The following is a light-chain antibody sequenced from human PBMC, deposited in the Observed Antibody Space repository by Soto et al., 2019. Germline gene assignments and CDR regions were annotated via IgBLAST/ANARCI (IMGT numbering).Light chain of an antibody. Sequence: EIVLTQSPGTLSLSPGVRATLSCRASQSVSSRYLAWYQQKPGQDPRHLIYGASGRATGIPDRFSGSGSGTDFPPTFSSLEAEGFAVNYCHQYGYSPPWTFGQGTKVDIK. CDR3: HQYGYSPPWT. V-gene: IGKV3-20*01. CDR1: QSVSSRY. CDR2: GAS. J-gene: IGKJ1*01.